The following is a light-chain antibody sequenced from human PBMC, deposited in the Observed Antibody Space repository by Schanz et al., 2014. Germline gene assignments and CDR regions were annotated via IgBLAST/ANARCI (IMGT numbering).Light chain of an antibody. CDR1: QSVHINY. CDR3: QQYGSSPPLT. J-gene: IGKJ4*01. Sequence: EIVLMQSPGTLSLSPGERATLSCRASQSVHINYLAWHQQKPGQAPRLLMYGASTRATGIPDRFSGSGSGTDFTLTISRLEPEDFAVYYCQQYGSSPPLTFGGGTKVEIK. CDR2: GAS. V-gene: IGKV3-20*01.